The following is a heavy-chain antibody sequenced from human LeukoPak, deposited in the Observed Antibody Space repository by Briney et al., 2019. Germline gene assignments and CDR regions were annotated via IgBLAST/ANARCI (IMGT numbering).Heavy chain of an antibody. CDR1: GFTFSNYW. J-gene: IGHJ4*02. V-gene: IGHV3-7*01. D-gene: IGHD3-10*01. Sequence: PGGSLRLSCAASGFTFSNYWMSWVRQAPGKGLEWLANINQDGSEIYYVDSVKGRFTISRDNGKNSLYLQINSLRADDTAVYYCARLSGSGSYSPFDYWGQGTLVTVSS. CDR2: INQDGSEI. CDR3: ARLSGSGSYSPFDY.